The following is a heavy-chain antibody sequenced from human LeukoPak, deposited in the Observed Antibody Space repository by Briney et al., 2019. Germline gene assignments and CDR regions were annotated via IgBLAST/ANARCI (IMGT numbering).Heavy chain of an antibody. J-gene: IGHJ4*02. CDR3: ASANVGATPLDLDY. Sequence: GGSLRLSCAASGFIFSNYAMHWVRQAPGKGLEWVALISSDGSKTYHADSVKGRFTISRDNAKNSLYLQMNSLRAEDTAVYYCASANVGATPLDLDYWGQGTLVTVSS. CDR1: GFIFSNYA. V-gene: IGHV3-30*07. CDR2: ISSDGSKT. D-gene: IGHD1-26*01.